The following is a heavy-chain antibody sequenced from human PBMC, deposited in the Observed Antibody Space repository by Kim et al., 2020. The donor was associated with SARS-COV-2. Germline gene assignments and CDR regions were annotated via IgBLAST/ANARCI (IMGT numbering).Heavy chain of an antibody. Sequence: ADSVKRRFTISQDNYKKPVDLQMNSLGAEDTAVYSCAKEGGSFMYYFDYWGQGTLVTVSS. V-gene: IGHV3-30*02. CDR3: AKEGGSFMYYFDY. D-gene: IGHD3-16*01. J-gene: IGHJ4*02.